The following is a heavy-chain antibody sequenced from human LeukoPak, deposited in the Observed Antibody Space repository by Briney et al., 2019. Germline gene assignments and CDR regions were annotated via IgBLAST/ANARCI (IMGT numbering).Heavy chain of an antibody. Sequence: GASVKVSCKASGYTFTKFGISWVRQAPGQGLEWMGWISPYNGETNYAQNLQGRVSMTTDTSTTTVYMELRSLRSDDTAVYYCARDLSLGGVDYWGQGTLVTVSS. J-gene: IGHJ4*02. D-gene: IGHD3-16*01. CDR2: ISPYNGET. CDR1: GYTFTKFG. V-gene: IGHV1-18*01. CDR3: ARDLSLGGVDY.